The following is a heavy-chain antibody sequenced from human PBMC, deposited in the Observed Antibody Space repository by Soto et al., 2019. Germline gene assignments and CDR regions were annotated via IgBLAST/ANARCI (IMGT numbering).Heavy chain of an antibody. J-gene: IGHJ6*03. V-gene: IGHV4-59*01. CDR2: IYYSGST. CDR1: GGSISIYY. CDR3: ARTGARIAAGGYYYYYYMDV. D-gene: IGHD6-13*01. Sequence: SETLSLTCTVSGGSISIYYWSWIRQPPGKGLEWIGYIYYSGSTNYNPSLKSRVTISVDTSKNQFSLKLSSVTAADTAVYYCARTGARIAAGGYYYYYYMDVWGKGTTVTVSS.